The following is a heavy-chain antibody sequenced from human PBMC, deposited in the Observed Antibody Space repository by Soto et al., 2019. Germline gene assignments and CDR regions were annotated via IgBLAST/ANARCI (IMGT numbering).Heavy chain of an antibody. J-gene: IGHJ3*02. V-gene: IGHV1-18*04. Sequence: ASVKVSCKTSGYTSTNHGINWVRQAPGQGLEWMGWINPYNANTNYAQKLQGRVTMTTDTSTSTAYMDLRSLTSDDTAVYYCARDRVAGIWGDAFDIWGQGTMVTV. CDR1: GYTSTNHG. CDR3: ARDRVAGIWGDAFDI. CDR2: INPYNANT. D-gene: IGHD3-16*01.